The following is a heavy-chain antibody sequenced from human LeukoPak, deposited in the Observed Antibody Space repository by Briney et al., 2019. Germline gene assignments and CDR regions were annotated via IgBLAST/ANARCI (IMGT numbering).Heavy chain of an antibody. CDR1: GFTFSTYS. V-gene: IGHV3-7*01. CDR3: VRLFGGVTTFDY. Sequence: GGSLRLSCAASGFTFSTYSMRWVRQAPGKGLDWGASINQDGSAEYYVDSVRGRFTISRDNAKNSLYLQVNSLRVDDTAVYYCVRLFGGVTTFDYWGQGTLVTVSS. J-gene: IGHJ4*02. CDR2: INQDGSAE. D-gene: IGHD4-17*01.